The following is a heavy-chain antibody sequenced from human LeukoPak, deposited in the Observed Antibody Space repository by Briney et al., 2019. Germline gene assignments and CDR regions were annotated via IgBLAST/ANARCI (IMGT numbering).Heavy chain of an antibody. J-gene: IGHJ6*02. D-gene: IGHD2-2*01. CDR1: GYTFTSYD. CDR3: AREGYCSSTSCQYYYYYGIDV. Sequence: ASVKVSCKASGYTFTSYDINWVRQATGQGLEWMGWMNPNSGNTGYAQKFQGRVTMTRNTSISTAYMELSSLRSEDTAVYYCAREGYCSSTSCQYYYYYGIDVWGQGTTVTVS. V-gene: IGHV1-8*01. CDR2: MNPNSGNT.